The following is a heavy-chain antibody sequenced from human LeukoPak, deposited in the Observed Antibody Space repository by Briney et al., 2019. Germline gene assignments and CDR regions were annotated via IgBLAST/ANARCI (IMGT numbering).Heavy chain of an antibody. Sequence: GGSLRLSCAASGFTFSSYSMNWVRQAPGKGLEWVSSISSSSSYIYYADSVKSRFTISRDNAKNSLYLQMNSLRAEDTAVYYCARAGGVSSGYYSGYWGQGTLVTVSS. CDR1: GFTFSSYS. J-gene: IGHJ4*02. D-gene: IGHD3-22*01. V-gene: IGHV3-21*01. CDR2: ISSSSSYI. CDR3: ARAGGVSSGYYSGY.